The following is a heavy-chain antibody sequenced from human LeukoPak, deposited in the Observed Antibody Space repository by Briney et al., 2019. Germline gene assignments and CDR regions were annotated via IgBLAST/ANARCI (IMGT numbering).Heavy chain of an antibody. V-gene: IGHV4-31*03. CDR3: ARDVLEGGSVNRFDT. Sequence: SETLSLTCTVSGGSFNSAFYHCTWIRHHPGKGLEWIGYIHYSGSTYYNPSLKGRVTISMDTSKNRFSLKLSSVTAADTAVYYCARDVLEGGSVNRFDTWGQGTLLTVSS. D-gene: IGHD5-12*01. J-gene: IGHJ5*02. CDR2: IHYSGST. CDR1: GGSFNSAFYH.